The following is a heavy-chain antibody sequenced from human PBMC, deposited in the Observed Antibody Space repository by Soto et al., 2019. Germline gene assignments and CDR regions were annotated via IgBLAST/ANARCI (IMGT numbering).Heavy chain of an antibody. CDR1: GGTFSSYA. V-gene: IGHV1-69*12. D-gene: IGHD4-17*01. Sequence: QVQLVQSGAEVKKPGSSVKVSCKASGGTFSSYAISWVRQAPGQGLEWMGGIIPIFGTANYAQKFQGRVTITADESTSTAYMELNSLRSEDTAVYYCARGTTVTTEAEYWYFDLWGRGTLVTVSS. CDR2: IIPIFGTA. J-gene: IGHJ2*01. CDR3: ARGTTVTTEAEYWYFDL.